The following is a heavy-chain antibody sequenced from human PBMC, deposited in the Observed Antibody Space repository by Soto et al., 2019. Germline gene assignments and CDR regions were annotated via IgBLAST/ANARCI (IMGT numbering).Heavy chain of an antibody. CDR3: ASYYYDSSGIPDAFDI. CDR2: ISYDGSNK. CDR1: GFTFSSYA. D-gene: IGHD3-22*01. J-gene: IGHJ3*02. V-gene: IGHV3-30-3*01. Sequence: ESGGGVVQPGRSLRLSCAASGFTFSSYAMHWVRQAPGKGLEWVAVISYDGSNKYYADSVKGRFTISRDNSKNTLYLQMNSLRAEDTAVYYCASYYYDSSGIPDAFDIWGQGTMVTVSS.